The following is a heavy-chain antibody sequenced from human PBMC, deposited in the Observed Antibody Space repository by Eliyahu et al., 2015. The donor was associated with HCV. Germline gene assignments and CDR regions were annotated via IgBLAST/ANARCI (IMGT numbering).Heavy chain of an antibody. V-gene: IGHV3-66*01. CDR1: GFTVSSNY. J-gene: IGHJ6*02. D-gene: IGHD3-9*01. CDR2: IYSGGST. Sequence: EVQLVESGGGLVQPGGSLRLXCAASGFTVSSNYMSWVXQAPGKGLEWVSVIYSGGSTYYADSVKGRFTXSRDNSKNTLYLQMNSLRAEDTAVYYCARGNDILTGRYYYYYGMDVWGQGTTVTVSS. CDR3: ARGNDILTGRYYYYYGMDV.